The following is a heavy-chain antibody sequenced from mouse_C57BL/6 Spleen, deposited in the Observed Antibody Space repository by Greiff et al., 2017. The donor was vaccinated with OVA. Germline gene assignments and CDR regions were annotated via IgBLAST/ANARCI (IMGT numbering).Heavy chain of an antibody. CDR3: ASNYYGSVAY. Sequence: VKLQESGPGLVQPSQSLSITCTVSGFSLTSYGVHWVRQSPGKGLEWLGVIWSGGSTDYNAAFISRLSISKDNSKSQVFFKMNSLQADDTAIYYCASNYYGSVAYWGQGTLVTVSA. CDR1: GFSLTSYG. D-gene: IGHD1-1*01. J-gene: IGHJ3*01. V-gene: IGHV2-2*01. CDR2: IWSGGST.